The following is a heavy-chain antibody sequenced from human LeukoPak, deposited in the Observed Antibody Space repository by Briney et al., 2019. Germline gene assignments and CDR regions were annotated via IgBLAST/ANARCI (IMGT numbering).Heavy chain of an antibody. CDR1: GFTVSSNY. CDR3: AKDRVAIFGVVTTHWFDP. Sequence: GGSLRLSCVASGFTVSSNYMSWVRQAPGKGLEWVSVIYSGGSTYYADSVKGRFTISRDNSKKTLWLQLNSLRVEDTAVYYCAKDRVAIFGVVTTHWFDPWGQGTLVTVSS. CDR2: IYSGGST. J-gene: IGHJ5*02. V-gene: IGHV3-53*01. D-gene: IGHD3-3*01.